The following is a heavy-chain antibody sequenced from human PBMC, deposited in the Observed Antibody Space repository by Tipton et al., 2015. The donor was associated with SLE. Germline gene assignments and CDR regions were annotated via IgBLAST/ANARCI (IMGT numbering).Heavy chain of an antibody. CDR3: ARGEGYCSSTSCHRGWYFDL. CDR1: GGSFSNYY. Sequence: TLSLTCAVYGGSFSNYYWSWIRQPPGKGLEWIGEINHSGSTNYNPSLKSRITISVDTSKNQFSLKLSPVTAADTAVYYCARGEGYCSSTSCHRGWYFDLWGRGTLVSVSS. V-gene: IGHV4-34*01. D-gene: IGHD2-2*01. CDR2: INHSGST. J-gene: IGHJ2*01.